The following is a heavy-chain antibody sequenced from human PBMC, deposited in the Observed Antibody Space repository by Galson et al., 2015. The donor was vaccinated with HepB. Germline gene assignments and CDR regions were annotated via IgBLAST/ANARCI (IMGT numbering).Heavy chain of an antibody. J-gene: IGHJ5*02. Sequence: SLRLSCAASGFTFSSYAMSWVRQAPGKGLEWVSAISGSGGSTYYADSVKGRFTISRDNSKNTLYLQMNSLRAEDTAVYYCAKGRGKQWLVRDGANWFDPWGQGTLVTVSS. CDR2: ISGSGGST. CDR1: GFTFSSYA. CDR3: AKGRGKQWLVRDGANWFDP. V-gene: IGHV3-23*01. D-gene: IGHD6-19*01.